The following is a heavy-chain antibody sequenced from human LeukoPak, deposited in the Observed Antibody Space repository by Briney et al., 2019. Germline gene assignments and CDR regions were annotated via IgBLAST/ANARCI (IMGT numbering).Heavy chain of an antibody. CDR3: AELGITMIGGV. V-gene: IGHV3-48*03. CDR1: VFTFNNYE. CDR2: ISSSGSTI. J-gene: IGHJ6*04. Sequence: GGSLRLSCAASVFTFNNYEMNWVRQAPGKGLEWVSYISSSGSTIYYADSVKGRFTISRDSAKNSLYLQMNSLRAEDTAVYYCAELGITMIGGVWGKGATVTISS. D-gene: IGHD3-10*02.